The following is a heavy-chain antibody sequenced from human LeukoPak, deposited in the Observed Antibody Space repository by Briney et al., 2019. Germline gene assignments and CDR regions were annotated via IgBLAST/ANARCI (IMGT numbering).Heavy chain of an antibody. CDR1: GFTFSSYA. CDR3: AKDGRYSSSWYRYFDY. J-gene: IGHJ4*02. D-gene: IGHD6-13*01. V-gene: IGHV3-23*01. Sequence: GGSLRLSCAASGFTFSSYAMSWVRQAPGKGLEWVSAISGSGGSTYYADSVKGRFTISRDNSKNTLYLQMNSLRAEDTAVYYCAKDGRYSSSWYRYFDYWGQGTLVTVSS. CDR2: ISGSGGST.